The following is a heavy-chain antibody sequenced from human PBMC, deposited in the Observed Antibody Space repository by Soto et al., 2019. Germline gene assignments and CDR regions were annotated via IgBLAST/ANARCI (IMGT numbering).Heavy chain of an antibody. V-gene: IGHV3-15*01. CDR1: GFTFSNAW. CDR3: TTDIHDFWSGSFDY. D-gene: IGHD3-3*01. Sequence: GGSLRLSCAASGFTFSNAWMSWVRQAPGKGLEWVGRIKSKTDGGTTDYAAPVKGRFTISRDDSKNTLYLQMNSLKTEDTAVYYCTTDIHDFWSGSFDYWGQGTLVTVSS. J-gene: IGHJ4*02. CDR2: IKSKTDGGTT.